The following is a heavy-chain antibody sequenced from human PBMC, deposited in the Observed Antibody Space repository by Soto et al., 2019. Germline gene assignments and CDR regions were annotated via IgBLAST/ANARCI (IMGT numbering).Heavy chain of an antibody. CDR2: INHSGST. Sequence: SETLSLTCAVYGGSFSGYYWSWIRQPPGKGLEWIGEINHSGSTNYNPSLKSRATISVDTSKNQFSLKLSSVTAADTAVYYCARRYRYYYDSSGYYPDWGQGTLVTVSS. CDR3: ARRYRYYYDSSGYYPD. CDR1: GGSFSGYY. D-gene: IGHD3-22*01. J-gene: IGHJ4*02. V-gene: IGHV4-34*01.